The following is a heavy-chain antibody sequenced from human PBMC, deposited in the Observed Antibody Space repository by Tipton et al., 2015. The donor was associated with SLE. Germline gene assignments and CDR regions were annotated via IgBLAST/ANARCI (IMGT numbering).Heavy chain of an antibody. Sequence: LVQPSETLSLTCTVSGASISNYCWSWIRQPPGKGLEWIGYIYDSGSTYYNPALKSRVTISVDTSKNQFSLRLISVTAADTAVYYCARDSEVLGSDYWGQGTLVTVSS. D-gene: IGHD4/OR15-4a*01. CDR3: ARDSEVLGSDY. J-gene: IGHJ4*02. CDR2: IYDSGST. V-gene: IGHV4-59*12. CDR1: GASISNYC.